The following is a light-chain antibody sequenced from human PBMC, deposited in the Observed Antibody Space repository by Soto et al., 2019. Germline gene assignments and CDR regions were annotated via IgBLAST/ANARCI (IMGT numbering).Light chain of an antibody. Sequence: EIVMTQSPATLSVSPGERATLSCRASQSVSSNLAWYQPKPGQAPSLLIYGASTRATGIPARFSGSGSGTEFTLTISSLQSEDFAVFYRQQYNNWPPLTFGGGTKVEIK. CDR3: QQYNNWPPLT. J-gene: IGKJ4*01. CDR1: QSVSSN. CDR2: GAS. V-gene: IGKV3-15*01.